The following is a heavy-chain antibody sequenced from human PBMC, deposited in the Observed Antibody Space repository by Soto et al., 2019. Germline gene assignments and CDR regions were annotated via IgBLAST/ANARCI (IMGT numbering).Heavy chain of an antibody. CDR2: INSDGCST. Sequence: GGSLILSCAASGFTFSSYWMHWVRQAPGKGLVWVSRINSDGCSTRYADSVKGRFTIYRDNAKNSLYLQMNSLRAEDTAVYYCARDPNIVLVPAALRSYYYYYGMDVWGQGTTVTVSS. CDR3: ARDPNIVLVPAALRSYYYYYGMDV. V-gene: IGHV3-74*01. J-gene: IGHJ6*02. CDR1: GFTFSSYW. D-gene: IGHD2-2*01.